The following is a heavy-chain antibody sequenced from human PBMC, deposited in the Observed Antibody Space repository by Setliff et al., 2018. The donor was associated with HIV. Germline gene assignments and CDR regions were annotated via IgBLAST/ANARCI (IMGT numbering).Heavy chain of an antibody. D-gene: IGHD5-18*01. J-gene: IGHJ4*02. Sequence: LSLTCSVSGGSIKNGPSSWTWIRQPAGKGLEWIGHIYTSGTTNYNSSLNSRVTISVDTSKNQFSLKLTSVTAADTAVYYCAKGVRGYNKGGLDHWGQGTLVTVSS. V-gene: IGHV4-61*09. CDR1: GGSIKNGPSS. CDR2: IYTSGTT. CDR3: AKGVRGYNKGGLDH.